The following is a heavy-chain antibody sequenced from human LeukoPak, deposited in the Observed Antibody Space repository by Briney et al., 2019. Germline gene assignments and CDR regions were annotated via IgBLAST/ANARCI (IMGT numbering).Heavy chain of an antibody. V-gene: IGHV4-34*01. CDR3: ARRWNYGRNYYIDV. J-gene: IGHJ6*03. CDR2: INDSGRT. Sequence: SETLSLTCVVYGGSFSNYYWSWIRQTPGKGMEWIGEINDSGRTNYNPSLMSRVTVSVDTSKNQFSLRLTSVTATDTAVYYCARRWNYGRNYYIDVWGKGATVSVSS. D-gene: IGHD1-7*01. CDR1: GGSFSNYY.